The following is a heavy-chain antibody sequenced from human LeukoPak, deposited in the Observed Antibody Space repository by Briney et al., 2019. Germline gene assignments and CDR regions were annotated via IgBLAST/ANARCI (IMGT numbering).Heavy chain of an antibody. J-gene: IGHJ5*02. D-gene: IGHD6-13*01. CDR3: ARERPNSSSWYARWFDP. V-gene: IGHV1-3*01. Sequence: ASVKVSCKASGYTFTSYVIHWVRQAPGQRLEWMGWINAGNGNTKYSQEFQDRVTITRDTSASTVYMELSSLRSDDTAVYYCARERPNSSSWYARWFDPWGQGTLVTVSS. CDR2: INAGNGNT. CDR1: GYTFTSYV.